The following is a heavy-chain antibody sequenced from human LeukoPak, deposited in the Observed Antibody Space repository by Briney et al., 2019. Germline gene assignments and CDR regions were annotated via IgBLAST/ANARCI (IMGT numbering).Heavy chain of an antibody. CDR2: IYWDDDK. D-gene: IGHD2-8*01. CDR1: RFSLSTSGVG. V-gene: IGHV2-5*02. Sequence: SGPTLLKPTQTLTLTCTFSRFSLSTSGVGVGWIRQPPGKALEWLALIYWDDDKRYSPSLKSRLTITKDTSKNQVVLTMTNMDPVDTATYYCAHGFMLGNWFDPWGQGTLVTVSS. J-gene: IGHJ5*02. CDR3: AHGFMLGNWFDP.